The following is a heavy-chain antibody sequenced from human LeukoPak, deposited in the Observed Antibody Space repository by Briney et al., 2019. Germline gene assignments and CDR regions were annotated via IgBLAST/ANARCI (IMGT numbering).Heavy chain of an antibody. D-gene: IGHD3-10*01. J-gene: IGHJ4*02. V-gene: IGHV3-21*01. CDR1: GFTFSSYS. Sequence: GSLRLSRAASGFTFSSYSMNWVRQAPGKGLEWVSSISSSSSYIYYADSVKGRFTISRDNAKNSLYLQMNSLRAEDTAVHYCARESGSGTPFDYWGQGTLVTVSS. CDR3: ARESGSGTPFDY. CDR2: ISSSSSYI.